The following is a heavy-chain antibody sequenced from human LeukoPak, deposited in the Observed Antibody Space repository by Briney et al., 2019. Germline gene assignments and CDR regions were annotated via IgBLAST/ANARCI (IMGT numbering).Heavy chain of an antibody. CDR1: GGSIITTTYF. CDR2: VYYSGSI. J-gene: IGHJ5*02. Sequence: SETLSLTCTVSGGSIITTTYFWGWIRQPPGKGLEWIGSVYYSGSIYYKPSLKSRVTISVDTSKNQFSLKLSSVTAADTAVYYCARVSLHDYGARMWFDPWGQGTLVTVSS. CDR3: ARVSLHDYGARMWFDP. V-gene: IGHV4-39*07. D-gene: IGHD4-17*01.